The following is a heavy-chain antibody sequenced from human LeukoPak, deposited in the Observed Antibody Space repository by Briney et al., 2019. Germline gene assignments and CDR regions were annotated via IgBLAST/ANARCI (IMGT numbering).Heavy chain of an antibody. CDR2: IYYSGST. Sequence: SETLSLTCTVSGGSIKNFSYYWGWIRQPPGKGLEWIGSIYYSGSTYYNPSLKSRVTISVDTSKNQFSLKLSSVTAADTAVYYCARVGYYGSGSYYFDYWGQGTLVTVSS. J-gene: IGHJ4*02. V-gene: IGHV4-39*07. CDR1: GGSIKNFSYY. CDR3: ARVGYYGSGSYYFDY. D-gene: IGHD3-10*01.